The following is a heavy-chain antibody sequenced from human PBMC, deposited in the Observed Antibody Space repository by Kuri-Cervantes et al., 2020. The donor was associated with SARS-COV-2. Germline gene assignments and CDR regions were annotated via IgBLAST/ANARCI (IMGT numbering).Heavy chain of an antibody. V-gene: IGHV4-61*01. CDR2: IYYTGSV. CDR1: GGSVNSGSYY. D-gene: IGHD1-7*01. J-gene: IGHJ6*02. Sequence: GSLRLSCTVSGGSVNSGSYYWNWIRQPPGKRLEWIGHIYYTGSVDYNSSLKSRVTISIDTSKTRFSLTLSSVTAADTAVYYCARVRGNYQGTYYYYGMDVWGQGTTVTVSS. CDR3: ARVRGNYQGTYYYYGMDV.